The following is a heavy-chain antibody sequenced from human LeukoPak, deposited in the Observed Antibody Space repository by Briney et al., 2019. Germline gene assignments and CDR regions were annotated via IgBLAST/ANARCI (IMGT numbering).Heavy chain of an antibody. Sequence: SQTLSLTCAVSGGTIGSGGFSWSWIRQPPGKGLEWIGYIYYSGSTYYNPSLKSRVTISEDRSKNQFSLKLSSVTAADTAVYYCARGTTVTTTSDFDYWGQGTLVTVSS. J-gene: IGHJ4*02. CDR3: ARGTTVTTTSDFDY. V-gene: IGHV4-30-2*01. D-gene: IGHD4-17*01. CDR1: GGTIGSGGFS. CDR2: IYYSGST.